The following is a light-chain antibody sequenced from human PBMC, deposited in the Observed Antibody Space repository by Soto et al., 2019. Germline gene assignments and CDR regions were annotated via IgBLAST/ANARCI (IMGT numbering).Light chain of an antibody. V-gene: IGKV3-20*01. Sequence: EIVLTQSPGTLSLSPGERATLSCRASQSVSSSYLAWYQQKPGQAPRLLIYGASSRATGIPDRFSGSGSGTDFNLTNISLEPEDFAVYYCQQYGSSPPTLGQETMVDIK. CDR3: QQYGSSPPT. CDR1: QSVSSSY. J-gene: IGKJ1*01. CDR2: GAS.